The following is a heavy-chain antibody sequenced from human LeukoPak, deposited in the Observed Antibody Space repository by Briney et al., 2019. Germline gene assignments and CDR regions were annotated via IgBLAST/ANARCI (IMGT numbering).Heavy chain of an antibody. CDR2: INNDGNST. CDR1: GFTFSTYW. Sequence: PGGSLRLSCAASGFTFSTYWMHWVRQAPGKGLVWISLINNDGNSTTYADSVKGRFTISRDNAKNTLHLQMNSLRAEDTAVYYCARDYCSSTSCFPFNWGQGTLVTVSS. CDR3: ARDYCSSTSCFPFN. D-gene: IGHD2-2*01. V-gene: IGHV3-74*01. J-gene: IGHJ4*02.